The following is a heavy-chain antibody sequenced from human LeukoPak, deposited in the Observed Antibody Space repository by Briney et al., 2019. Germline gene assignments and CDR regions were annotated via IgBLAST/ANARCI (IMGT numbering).Heavy chain of an antibody. J-gene: IGHJ5*02. CDR3: ARGIYEYQLLSWFDP. Sequence: SETPSLTCTVSGGSSSISSYYWGWIRQAPGKGLEWIGSVYYNGRTYYTPPLESRVTMSVDTSKNHFSLKLTSVTAADTAVYFCARGIYEYQLLSWFDPWGQGILVTVSS. V-gene: IGHV4-39*07. CDR1: GGSSSISSYY. CDR2: VYYNGRT. D-gene: IGHD2-2*01.